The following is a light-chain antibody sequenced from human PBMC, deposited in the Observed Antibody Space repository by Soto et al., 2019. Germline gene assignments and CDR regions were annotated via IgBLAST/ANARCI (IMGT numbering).Light chain of an antibody. CDR2: RVS. Sequence: EVVLTQSPGTLSLSPGEGATLSCRASQSVSNRYFAWYQQKPGQAPRILIYRVSSRATGIPDRCSGSGSGTDFPLTISSLHSEDFAVYYCQHYNNWGPWTFGQGTKVDIK. CDR3: QHYNNWGPWT. V-gene: IGKV3-20*01. CDR1: QSVSNRY. J-gene: IGKJ1*01.